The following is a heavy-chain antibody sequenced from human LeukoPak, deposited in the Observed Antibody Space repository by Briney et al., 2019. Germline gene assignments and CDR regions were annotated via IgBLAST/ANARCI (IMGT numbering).Heavy chain of an antibody. D-gene: IGHD1-1*01. CDR2: IWYDGSNK. CDR3: ARRPINWNYFDF. J-gene: IGHJ4*02. V-gene: IGHV3-33*08. CDR1: GFTFSSYG. Sequence: GGSLRLSCAASGFTFSSYGMHWVRQAPGKGLEGVAVIWYDGSNKYYADSVKGRFTISRDNSKNTLYLQMNSLRAEDTAVYYCARRPINWNYFDFWGQGTLVTVSS.